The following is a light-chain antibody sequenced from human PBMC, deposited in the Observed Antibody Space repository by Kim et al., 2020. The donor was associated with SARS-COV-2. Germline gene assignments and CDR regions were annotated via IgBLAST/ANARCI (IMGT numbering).Light chain of an antibody. CDR2: YESDSDK. J-gene: IGLJ2*01. CDR1: SGISVGSYV. V-gene: IGLV5-39*01. CDR3: VIWYSNAWV. Sequence: FTCTLHSGISVGSYVIYWYQQKPGSLPRYLLKYESDSDKHQGSGVPSRFSGSKDPSTNAGLLLISGLQSEDEADYYCVIWYSNAWVFGGGTQLTVL.